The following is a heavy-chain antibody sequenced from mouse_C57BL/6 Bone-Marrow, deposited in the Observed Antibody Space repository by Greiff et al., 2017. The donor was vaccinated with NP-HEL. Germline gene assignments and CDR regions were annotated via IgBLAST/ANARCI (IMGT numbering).Heavy chain of an antibody. CDR1: GFSLSTFGMG. CDR2: IWWDDDK. D-gene: IGHD1-1*01. CDR3: ARIALFYYGSSYWYFDV. Sequence: QVTLKESGPGILQPSQTLTLTCSFSGFSLSTFGMGVGWIRQPSGKGLEWLAHIWWDDDKYYNPALKSRLTISKDTSKNQVFLKIANVDTADTATYYCARIALFYYGSSYWYFDVWGTGTAVTVSS. J-gene: IGHJ1*03. V-gene: IGHV8-8*01.